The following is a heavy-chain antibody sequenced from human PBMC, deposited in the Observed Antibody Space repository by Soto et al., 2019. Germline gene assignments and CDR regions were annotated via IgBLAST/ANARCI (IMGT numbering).Heavy chain of an antibody. V-gene: IGHV4-39*01. J-gene: IGHJ4*02. CDR3: ARTLDYGDYVFDY. CDR2: IYYSGST. Sequence: SETLSLTCTVSGGSISSSSYYWGWIRQPPGKGLEWIGSIYYSGSTYYNPSLKSRVTISVDTSKNQFSLKLSSVTAADTAVYYCARTLDYGDYVFDYWGQGTLVTVSS. D-gene: IGHD4-17*01. CDR1: GGSISSSSYY.